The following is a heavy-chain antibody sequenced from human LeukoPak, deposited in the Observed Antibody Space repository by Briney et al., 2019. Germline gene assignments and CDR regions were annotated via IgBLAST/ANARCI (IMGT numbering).Heavy chain of an antibody. CDR1: GFTFSTYA. V-gene: IGHV3-23*01. Sequence: GGSLRLSCAASGFTFSTYAMSWVCQAPGKGLEWVSAISGSGGSTYYADSVKGRFTISRDNSKNTLYLQMNSLRAEDTAVYYCAKETASGYGAFDIWGQGTMVTVSS. D-gene: IGHD3-22*01. J-gene: IGHJ3*02. CDR3: AKETASGYGAFDI. CDR2: ISGSGGST.